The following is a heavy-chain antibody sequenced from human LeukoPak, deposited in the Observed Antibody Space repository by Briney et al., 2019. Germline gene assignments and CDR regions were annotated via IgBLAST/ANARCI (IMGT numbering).Heavy chain of an antibody. Sequence: VKPSETLSLPRTVSGGSISSSSYYWGRIRHPPGKGLPSLGNIYYTGSTYYNPSLMSRVTISVDTSKHQFSLKPTSVTAADTAVYYCARPKEQWGPSIGYWGQGTLLTVSS. CDR2: IYYTGST. CDR1: GGSISSSSYY. J-gene: IGHJ4*02. CDR3: ARPKEQWGPSIGY. V-gene: IGHV4-39*01. D-gene: IGHD6-19*01.